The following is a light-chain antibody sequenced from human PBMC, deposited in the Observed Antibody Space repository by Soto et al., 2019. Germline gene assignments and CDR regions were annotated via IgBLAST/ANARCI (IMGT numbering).Light chain of an antibody. CDR1: QSVSSSF. J-gene: IGKJ1*01. CDR2: GVS. Sequence: EIVLTQSPGTLSLSPGERATLSCRASQSVSSSFLAWSQQKPGQAPRLLIYGVSSSAAGIPDRFSGSGSGTDFTLTISRLEPEDFAVYYYQQYYNSPWTFGRGTKVEIK. CDR3: QQYYNSPWT. V-gene: IGKV3-20*01.